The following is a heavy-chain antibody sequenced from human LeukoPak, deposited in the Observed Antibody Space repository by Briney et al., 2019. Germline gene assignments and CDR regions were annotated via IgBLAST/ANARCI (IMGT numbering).Heavy chain of an antibody. V-gene: IGHV3-7*01. CDR2: TKQDGREK. J-gene: IGHJ4*02. D-gene: IGHD3-3*01. CDR1: GFTFSSYW. Sequence: GGSLTLSCPPSGFTFSSYWMSWVRPAPGKGLEWVAHTKQDGREKYQVDFVKGRITLARGHAKNSLYLQMNSRRAEDMAVYYCARRLRSGSYFDYWGQGTLVTVSS. CDR3: ARRLRSGSYFDY.